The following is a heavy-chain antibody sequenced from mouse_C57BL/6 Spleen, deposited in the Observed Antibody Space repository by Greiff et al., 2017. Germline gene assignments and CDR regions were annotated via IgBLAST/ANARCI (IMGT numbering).Heavy chain of an antibody. CDR1: GYAFSSSW. CDR2: IYPGDGDT. Sequence: VQLQGSGPELVKPGASVKISCKASGYAFSSSWMNWVKQRPGKGLEWIGRIYPGDGDTNYNGKFKGKATLTADKSSSTAYMQLSSLTSEDSAVYFCARSYDGPAMDYWGQGTSVTVSS. J-gene: IGHJ4*01. V-gene: IGHV1-82*01. D-gene: IGHD2-3*01. CDR3: ARSYDGPAMDY.